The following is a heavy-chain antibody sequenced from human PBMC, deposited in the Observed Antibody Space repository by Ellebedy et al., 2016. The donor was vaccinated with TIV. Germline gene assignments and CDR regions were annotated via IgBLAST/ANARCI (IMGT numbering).Heavy chain of an antibody. CDR1: GGSISSSSYY. CDR3: AGSFLPYYYYGRDV. D-gene: IGHD2/OR15-2a*01. V-gene: IGHV4-61*05. Sequence: MPSETLSLTCTVSGGSISSSSYYWSWIRPPPGKGLEWIGYIYYSGSTYYNPSLKSRVTISVDTSKNQSSLKLSSVTAADTAVYYCAGSFLPYYYYGRDVWGQGTTVTVSS. J-gene: IGHJ6*02. CDR2: IYYSGST.